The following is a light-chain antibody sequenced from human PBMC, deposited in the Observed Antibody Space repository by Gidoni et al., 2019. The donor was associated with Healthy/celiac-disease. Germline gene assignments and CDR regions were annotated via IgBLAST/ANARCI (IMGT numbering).Light chain of an antibody. J-gene: IGKJ4*01. V-gene: IGKV4-1*01. CDR1: QSVLYSSNNKNY. Sequence: DIVMTQSPDSLAVSLGERATINCKSSQSVLYSSNNKNYLAWYQQKPGQPPKLLIYWASTREAGVPDRFSGSGSGTDFTLTISSLKAEDVAVYYCQQYYSTPPAFGGGTKAEIK. CDR2: WAS. CDR3: QQYYSTPPA.